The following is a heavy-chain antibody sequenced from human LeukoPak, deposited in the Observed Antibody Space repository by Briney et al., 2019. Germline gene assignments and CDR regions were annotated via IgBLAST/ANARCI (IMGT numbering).Heavy chain of an antibody. CDR2: IYTSGST. CDR1: GGSISSGSYY. CDR3: ARGLPSGSYYTRFDY. J-gene: IGHJ4*02. Sequence: PSETLSLTCNVSGGSISSGSYYWSWIRQPAGKGLEWIGRIYTSGSTNYNPSLKSRVTISVDTSKNQFSLKLSSVTAADTAVYYCARGLPSGSYYTRFDYWGQGTLVTVSS. V-gene: IGHV4-61*02. D-gene: IGHD1-26*01.